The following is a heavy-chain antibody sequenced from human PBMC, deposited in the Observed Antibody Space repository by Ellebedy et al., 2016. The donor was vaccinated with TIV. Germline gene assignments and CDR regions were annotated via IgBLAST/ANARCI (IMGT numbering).Heavy chain of an antibody. CDR2: ISSSTGSI. D-gene: IGHD1-26*01. Sequence: GESLKISXAASGFTFSDCYMSWIRQAPGKGLEWVSYISSSTGSIYYADSVKGRFTISRDNAKNSMYLQMNSLRAEDTAVYYCARGTELYWGQGALVTVSS. V-gene: IGHV3-11*01. CDR3: ARGTELY. CDR1: GFTFSDCY. J-gene: IGHJ4*02.